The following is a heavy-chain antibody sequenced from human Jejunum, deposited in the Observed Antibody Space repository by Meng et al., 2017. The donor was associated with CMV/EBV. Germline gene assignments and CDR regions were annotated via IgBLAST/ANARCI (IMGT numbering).Heavy chain of an antibody. Sequence: LTSQDSGGAINRCGSYSSWIRQQPGKALGWLGCVYYREYTYYNPSLKSRLDISADTSKNQFSLKLNSVTAADTAIYYCARGPPCDHWGQGVLVTVSS. CDR3: ARGPPCDH. V-gene: IGHV4-31*03. J-gene: IGHJ5*02. CDR2: VYYREYT. CDR1: GGAINRCGSY.